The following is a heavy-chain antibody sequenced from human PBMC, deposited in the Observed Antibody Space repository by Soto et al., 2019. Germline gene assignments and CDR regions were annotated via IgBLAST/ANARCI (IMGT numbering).Heavy chain of an antibody. Sequence: RTCAVYGGSFSDYYWSWIRQPPGKGLEWIGEINHSGSTNYNPSLKSRVTISVDTSKNQFSLKLSSVAAADTAVYYCARGLVTPLPYWGQGTLVTVSS. CDR3: ARGLVTPLPY. D-gene: IGHD2-21*02. CDR2: INHSGST. CDR1: GGSFSDYY. V-gene: IGHV4-34*01. J-gene: IGHJ4*02.